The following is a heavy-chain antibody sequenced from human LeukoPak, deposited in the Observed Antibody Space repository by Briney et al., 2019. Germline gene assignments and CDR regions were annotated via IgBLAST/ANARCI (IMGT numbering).Heavy chain of an antibody. CDR3: AKHYGGNSGLFDY. CDR1: GGSISSYY. D-gene: IGHD4-23*01. V-gene: IGHV4-4*09. Sequence: SETLSLTCTVSGGSISSYYWSWIRQPPGKGLEWIGYIYTSGSTNYNPSLKSRVTISVDTSKNQFSLKLSSVTAADTAVYYCAKHYGGNSGLFDYWDQGTLVTVSS. J-gene: IGHJ4*02. CDR2: IYTSGST.